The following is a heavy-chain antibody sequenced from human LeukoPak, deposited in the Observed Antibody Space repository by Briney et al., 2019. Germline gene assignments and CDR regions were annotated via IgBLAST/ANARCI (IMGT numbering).Heavy chain of an antibody. V-gene: IGHV4-39*01. Sequence: KPSETLSLTCTVSGGSISSNSYYWGWIRQPPGKGLEWIGSIYYSGSTYYNPSLKRRVTISVDTSKTQFSLKLSSVTAADTAVYYCARHFYTAMVSIYFDYWGQGTLVTVSS. D-gene: IGHD5-18*01. CDR1: GGSISSNSYY. CDR3: ARHFYTAMVSIYFDY. J-gene: IGHJ4*02. CDR2: IYYSGST.